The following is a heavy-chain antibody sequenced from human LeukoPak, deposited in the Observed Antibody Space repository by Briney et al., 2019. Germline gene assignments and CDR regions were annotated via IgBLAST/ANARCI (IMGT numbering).Heavy chain of an antibody. CDR1: GGSISSYY. CDR3: ARGVPEYYDFWRGYFYYFDY. CDR2: IYYSGST. J-gene: IGHJ4*02. Sequence: SSETLSLTCTVSGGSISSYYWSWIRQPPGKGLEWIGYIYYSGSTNYNPSLKSRVTISVDTSKNQFSLKLTSVTAADTAVYYCARGVPEYYDFWRGYFYYFDYWGQGTLVTVSS. V-gene: IGHV4-59*01. D-gene: IGHD3-3*01.